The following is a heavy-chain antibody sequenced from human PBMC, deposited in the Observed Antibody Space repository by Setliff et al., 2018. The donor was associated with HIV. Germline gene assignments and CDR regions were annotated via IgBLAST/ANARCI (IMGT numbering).Heavy chain of an antibody. D-gene: IGHD6-13*01. V-gene: IGHV4-34*01. J-gene: IGHJ5*02. CDR1: GATFSGYY. Sequence: SETLSLTCGFPGATFSGYYWSWIRQSPGKGLEWIGEINPTGGINYNPSLKNRAAISVDTSKDQFSLRLSSVTAADTAVYYCARELRQQLTLNWLDPWGQGTLVTVSS. CDR3: ARELRQQLTLNWLDP. CDR2: INPTGGI.